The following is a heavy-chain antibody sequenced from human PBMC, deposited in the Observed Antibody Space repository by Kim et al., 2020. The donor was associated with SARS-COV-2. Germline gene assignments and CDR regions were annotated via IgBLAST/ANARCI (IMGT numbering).Heavy chain of an antibody. J-gene: IGHJ3*02. Sequence: SVKVSCKASGGTFSSYAISWVRQAPGQGLEWMGRIIPILGIANYAQKFQGRVTITADKSTSTAYMELSSLRSEDTAVYYCARGDPRLWSSKGAFDIWGQGTMVTVSS. CDR3: ARGDPRLWSSKGAFDI. CDR1: GGTFSSYA. CDR2: IIPILGIA. D-gene: IGHD3-3*01. V-gene: IGHV1-69*04.